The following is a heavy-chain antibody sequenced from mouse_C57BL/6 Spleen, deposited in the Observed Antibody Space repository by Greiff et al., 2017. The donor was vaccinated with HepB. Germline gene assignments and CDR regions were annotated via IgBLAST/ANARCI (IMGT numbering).Heavy chain of an antibody. CDR1: GYTFTSYW. Sequence: QVQLQQSGAELVRPGSSVKLSCKASGYTFTSYWMHWVKQRPIQGLEWIGNIDPSDSETHYNQKFKDKATLTVDKSSSTAYMQLSSLTSEDSAVYYCARRGITGTGFDYWGQGTTLTVSS. CDR3: ARRGITGTGFDY. J-gene: IGHJ2*01. CDR2: IDPSDSET. V-gene: IGHV1-52*01. D-gene: IGHD4-1*01.